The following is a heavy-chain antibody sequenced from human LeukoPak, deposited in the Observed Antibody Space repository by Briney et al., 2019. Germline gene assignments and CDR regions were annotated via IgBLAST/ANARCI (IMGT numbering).Heavy chain of an antibody. CDR2: IYYSGST. Sequence: PSETLSLTCTVSGGSISSYYWGWIRQPPGKGLEWIGSIYYSGSTYYNPSLKSRVTISVDTSKNQFSLKLSSVTAADTAVYYCARAGQWLVMSWFDPWGQGTLVTVSS. CDR3: ARAGQWLVMSWFDP. J-gene: IGHJ5*02. CDR1: GGSISSYY. V-gene: IGHV4-39*01. D-gene: IGHD6-19*01.